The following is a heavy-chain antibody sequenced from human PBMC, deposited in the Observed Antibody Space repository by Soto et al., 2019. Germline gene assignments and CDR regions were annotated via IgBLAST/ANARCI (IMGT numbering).Heavy chain of an antibody. CDR2: IYYSGST. J-gene: IGHJ4*02. D-gene: IGHD5-12*01. CDR1: GGSISSYY. V-gene: IGHV4-59*01. Sequence: SETLSLTCTVSGGSISSYYWSWILQPPWKGLEWIGYIYYSGSTNYNPSLKSRVTISVDTSKNQFSLKLSSVTAADTAVYYCAREASGYDSGHYFDYWGQGTLVTVSS. CDR3: AREASGYDSGHYFDY.